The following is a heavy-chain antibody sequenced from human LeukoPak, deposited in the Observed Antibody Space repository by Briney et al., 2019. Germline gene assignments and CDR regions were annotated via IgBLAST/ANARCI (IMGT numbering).Heavy chain of an antibody. D-gene: IGHD2-8*01. CDR3: ARVPLRMRIYYYYGMDV. CDR1: GGSISSGGYY. J-gene: IGHJ6*02. V-gene: IGHV4-31*03. CDR2: IYYSGST. Sequence: SETLSLTCTVSGGSISSGGYYWSWIRQHPGKGLEWIGYIYYSGSTYYNPSLKSRVTISVDTSKNQFSLKLSSVTAADTAVYYCARVPLRMRIYYYYGMDVWGQGTTVTVSS.